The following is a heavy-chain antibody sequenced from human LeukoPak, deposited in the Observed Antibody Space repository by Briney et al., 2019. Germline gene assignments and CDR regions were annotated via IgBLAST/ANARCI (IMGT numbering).Heavy chain of an antibody. CDR1: GGSISSSSYY. Sequence: PSETLSLTCTVSGGSISSSSYYWGWIRQPPGKGLEWIGSIYYSGSTYYNPSLKSRVTISVDTSKNQFSLKLSSVTAADMAVYYCARPTQTYFDYWGQGTLVTVSS. V-gene: IGHV4-39*01. J-gene: IGHJ4*02. CDR2: IYYSGST. CDR3: ARPTQTYFDY.